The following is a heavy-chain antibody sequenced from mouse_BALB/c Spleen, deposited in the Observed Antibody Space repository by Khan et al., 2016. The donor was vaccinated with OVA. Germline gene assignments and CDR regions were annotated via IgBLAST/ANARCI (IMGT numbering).Heavy chain of an antibody. D-gene: IGHD1-1*01. J-gene: IGHJ2*01. CDR1: GFTFSSYG. Sequence: LVESGGDLVKPGGSLELSCAASGFTFSSYGMSWVRQTPDRRLEWVATISSGGSYTYYPDSVKGRFTISRDNAKNTLYLQMSGLKSEDTAMYYCARQEGYYGSSYYFDYWGQGTTLTVSS. CDR2: ISSGGSYT. V-gene: IGHV5-6*01. CDR3: ARQEGYYGSSYYFDY.